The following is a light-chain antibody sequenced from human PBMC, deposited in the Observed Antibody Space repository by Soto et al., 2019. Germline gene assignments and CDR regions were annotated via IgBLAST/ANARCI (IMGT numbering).Light chain of an antibody. J-gene: IGKJ5*01. CDR3: QQYGSSPT. Sequence: EIVMTQSPATLSVSPGERATLSCRASQSVSSNLAWYQQKRGLAPRLLIYDASSRATGIPDRFSGSGSGTDFTLTISRLEPEDFAVYYCQQYGSSPTFGQGTRLEIK. CDR2: DAS. CDR1: QSVSSN. V-gene: IGKV3D-20*01.